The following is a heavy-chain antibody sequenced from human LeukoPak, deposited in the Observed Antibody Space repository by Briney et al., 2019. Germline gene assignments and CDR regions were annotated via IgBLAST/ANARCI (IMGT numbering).Heavy chain of an antibody. V-gene: IGHV4-34*01. J-gene: IGHJ4*02. CDR1: GGSFSGYY. CDR2: INHSGST. Sequence: SETLSLTCAVYGGSFSGYYWSWIRQPPGKGLEWIGEINHSGSTNYNPSLKSRVTISVDTSKKQFSLKLSSVTAANTAVYYCVTYYFDSSGPKKNYWGQGTLVTVSS. D-gene: IGHD3-22*01. CDR3: VTYYFDSSGPKKNY.